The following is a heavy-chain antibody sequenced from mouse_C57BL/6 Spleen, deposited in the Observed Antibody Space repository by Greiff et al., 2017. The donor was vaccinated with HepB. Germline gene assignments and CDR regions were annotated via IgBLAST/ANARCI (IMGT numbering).Heavy chain of an antibody. Sequence: EVKVVESGGGLVKPGGSLKLSCAASGFTFSDYGMHWVRQAPEKGLEWVAYISSGSSTIYYADTVKGRFTISRDNAKNNLFLQMTSLRSEDTDMYYGARTGSLYYFDYWGQGTTLTVSS. CDR1: GFTFSDYG. V-gene: IGHV5-17*01. CDR3: ARTGSLYYFDY. CDR2: ISSGSSTI. J-gene: IGHJ2*01. D-gene: IGHD1-1*01.